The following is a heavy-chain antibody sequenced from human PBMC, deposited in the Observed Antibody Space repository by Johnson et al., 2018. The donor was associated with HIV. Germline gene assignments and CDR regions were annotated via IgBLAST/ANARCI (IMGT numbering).Heavy chain of an antibody. J-gene: IGHJ3*02. Sequence: QVQLVESGGGLVQPGGSLRLSCAASGFTFRSYAIHWVRQAPGKGLEWVALTSYDGSNKYYADSVKGRFTISRDNSKNTLYLQMNSLRAEDTAVYYCAKGLIGAFDIWGQGTMVTVSS. V-gene: IGHV3-30-3*01. D-gene: IGHD2/OR15-2a*01. CDR3: AKGLIGAFDI. CDR1: GFTFRSYA. CDR2: TSYDGSNK.